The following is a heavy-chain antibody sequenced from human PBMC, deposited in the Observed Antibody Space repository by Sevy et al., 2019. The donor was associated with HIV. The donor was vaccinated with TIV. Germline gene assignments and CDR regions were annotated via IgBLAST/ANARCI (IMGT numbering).Heavy chain of an antibody. CDR3: AGGALGTGSGWFDY. CDR1: GGSITNINW. V-gene: IGHV4-4*02. J-gene: IGHJ4*02. CDR2: IYHGGST. D-gene: IGHD6-19*01. Sequence: SETLSLTCAVSGGSITNINWWRWVRQPPGKGLEWIGEIYHGGSTNYNPSLKSRVTISTDESKNQFSLRLNSVTAADTAVYYCAGGALGTGSGWFDYWGQGTLVTVSS.